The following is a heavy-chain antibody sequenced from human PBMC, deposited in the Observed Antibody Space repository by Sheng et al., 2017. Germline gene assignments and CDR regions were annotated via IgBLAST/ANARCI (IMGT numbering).Heavy chain of an antibody. V-gene: IGHV3-74*01. CDR1: GLTLSKYW. J-gene: IGHJ4*02. Sequence: EVQLVESGGGAVQPGGSLRLSCAAPGLTLSKYWMHWIRQAPGKGLEWVSGIKYDGIDTRYADSVMGRFTISRDDAKNTLHLQMHSLRADDTAVYHCVRLVYCDYCVCSDYWGQGTLVTVSP. CDR2: IKYDGIDT. CDR3: VRLVYCDYCVCSDY. D-gene: IGHD3-16*01.